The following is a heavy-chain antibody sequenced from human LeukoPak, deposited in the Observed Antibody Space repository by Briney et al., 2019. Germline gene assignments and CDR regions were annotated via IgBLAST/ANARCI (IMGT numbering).Heavy chain of an antibody. V-gene: IGHV4-34*01. CDR2: INHSGST. CDR3: ARGGYGHILNPYYFDY. Sequence: PSETLSLTCAVYGGSFSGYYWSWIRQPPGKGLEWIGEINHSGSTNYNPSLKSRVTISVDTSKNQFSLKLCSVTAADTAVYYCARGGYGHILNPYYFDYWGQGTLVTVSS. CDR1: GGSFSGYY. D-gene: IGHD5-12*01. J-gene: IGHJ4*02.